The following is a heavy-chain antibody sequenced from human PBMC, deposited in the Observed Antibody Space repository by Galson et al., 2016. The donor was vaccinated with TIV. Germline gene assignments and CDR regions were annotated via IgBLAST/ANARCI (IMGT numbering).Heavy chain of an antibody. CDR2: INSYNGDT. J-gene: IGHJ3*02. CDR3: ARDRNSISAVVLEDDAFDI. V-gene: IGHV1-18*04. Sequence: SVKVSCKASGYSSATHGINWVRQAPGQGLEWMGWINSYNGDTRHAQKVQGRVTLTTDKSTGTAYMELKSLRSDETALYYCARDRNSISAVVLEDDAFDIWGQGTMVTVSA. CDR1: GYSSATHG. D-gene: IGHD3-3*01.